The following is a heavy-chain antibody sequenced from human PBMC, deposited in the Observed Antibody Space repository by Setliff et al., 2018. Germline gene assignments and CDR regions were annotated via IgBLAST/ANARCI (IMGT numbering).Heavy chain of an antibody. V-gene: IGHV1-46*01. D-gene: IGHD6-25*01. CDR1: GYSFTSHY. J-gene: IGHJ4*02. CDR3: ARAGLAAAGRKGVFDY. Sequence: ASVKVSCKTSGYSFTSHYMHWVRQAPGQGLEWMGIINPGGLSSSSTQKFEGRVTMTRDTSTSTVYMELNSLTSDDTAVYYCARAGLAAAGRKGVFDYWGQGTLVTVST. CDR2: INPGGLSS.